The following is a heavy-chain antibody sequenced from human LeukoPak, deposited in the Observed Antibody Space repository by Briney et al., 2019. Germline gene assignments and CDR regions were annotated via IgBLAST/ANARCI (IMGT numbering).Heavy chain of an antibody. CDR3: ARRGSKEADFDY. Sequence: GASVKVSCKASGYTFTSYYMHWVRQAPGQGLEWMGIINPSGGSTSYAQKFQGRVTMTRDTSMSTVYMELGSLRSEDTAVYYCARRGSKEADFDYWGQGTLVTVSS. V-gene: IGHV1-46*01. CDR2: INPSGGST. D-gene: IGHD3-10*01. J-gene: IGHJ4*02. CDR1: GYTFTSYY.